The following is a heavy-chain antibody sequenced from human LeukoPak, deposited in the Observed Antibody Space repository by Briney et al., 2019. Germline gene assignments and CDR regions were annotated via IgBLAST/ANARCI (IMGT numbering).Heavy chain of an antibody. J-gene: IGHJ4*02. V-gene: IGHV1-24*01. D-gene: IGHD6-13*01. CDR3: ATGLPPQQLVLIEFDY. CDR2: FDPEDGET. CDR1: GYTLTELS. Sequence: ASVKVSCKVSGYTLTELSMHWVRQAPGKGLEWMGGFDPEDGETIYAQKFQGRVTMTEDISTDTAYMELSSLRSEDTAVYYCATGLPPQQLVLIEFDYWGQGTLVTVSS.